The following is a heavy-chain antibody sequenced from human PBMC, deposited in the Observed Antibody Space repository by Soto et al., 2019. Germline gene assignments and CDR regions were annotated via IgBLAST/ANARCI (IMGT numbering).Heavy chain of an antibody. CDR1: GSTFSSYA. D-gene: IGHD3-3*01. CDR2: ISGSGGST. J-gene: IGHJ4*02. Sequence: GGSLRLSCAASGSTFSSYAMSWVRQAPGKGLEWVSAISGSGGSTYYADSVKGRFTISRDNSKNTLYLQMNSLRAEDTAVYYCAKDQFPDYDFWSGLRPPANWGQGTLVTVSS. CDR3: AKDQFPDYDFWSGLRPPAN. V-gene: IGHV3-23*01.